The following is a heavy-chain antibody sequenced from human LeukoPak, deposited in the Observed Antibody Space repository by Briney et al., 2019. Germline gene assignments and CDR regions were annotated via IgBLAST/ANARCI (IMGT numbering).Heavy chain of an antibody. CDR2: IYTSGST. CDR1: GGSIRSGSYY. D-gene: IGHD3-16*02. CDR3: ARAPLDDYVWGSYRHGMDV. J-gene: IGHJ6*04. Sequence: SETLSLTCTVSGGSIRSGSYYWSWIRQPAGKGLEWIRRIYTSGSTNYNPSIKSRDTIPVDTSKNQFSLKLSSVTAADTAVYYLARAPLDDYVWGSYRHGMDVWGKGTTVTVSS. V-gene: IGHV4-61*02.